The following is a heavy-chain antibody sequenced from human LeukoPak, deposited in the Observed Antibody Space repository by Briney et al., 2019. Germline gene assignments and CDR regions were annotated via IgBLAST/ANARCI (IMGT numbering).Heavy chain of an antibody. J-gene: IGHJ4*02. CDR3: AKGRGFRVWDPWDN. Sequence: GGSLRLSCAASGFTFSIYGMSWVRQAPGKGLEWVSSISGSDGSTYYADSVKGRFTISRDNSKNTLFLEMNSLRVEDTAVYYCAKGRGFRVWDPWDNWGQGTLITVSS. V-gene: IGHV3-23*01. CDR2: ISGSDGST. D-gene: IGHD3-16*01. CDR1: GFTFSIYG.